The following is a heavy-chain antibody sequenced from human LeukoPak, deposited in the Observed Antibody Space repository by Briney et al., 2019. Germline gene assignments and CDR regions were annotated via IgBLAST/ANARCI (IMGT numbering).Heavy chain of an antibody. CDR3: ARIITGTTTAFDI. D-gene: IGHD1-7*01. Sequence: PSETLPLTCTVSGGSISSYYWSWIRQPAGKGLEWIGRVYTSGSTHYNPSLKTRLTMSLDTSKNQFSLKLSSVTAADTAMYYCARIITGTTTAFDIWGQGTMVTVSS. CDR2: VYTSGST. J-gene: IGHJ3*02. V-gene: IGHV4-4*07. CDR1: GGSISSYY.